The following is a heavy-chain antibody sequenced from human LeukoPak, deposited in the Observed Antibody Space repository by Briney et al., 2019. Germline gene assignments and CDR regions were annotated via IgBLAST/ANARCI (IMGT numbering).Heavy chain of an antibody. V-gene: IGHV3-21*01. CDR2: ISSSSGYI. Sequence: GGSLRLSCAASGFTFNSYSMNWVRQTPGKGLEWVSSISSSSGYINYADSVKGRFTVSRDNAKNSLYLQMNSLRAEDTAVYYCAKDLGGQYYSGFDYWGQGTLVTVSS. CDR3: AKDLGGQYYSGFDY. CDR1: GFTFNSYS. J-gene: IGHJ4*02. D-gene: IGHD3-10*01.